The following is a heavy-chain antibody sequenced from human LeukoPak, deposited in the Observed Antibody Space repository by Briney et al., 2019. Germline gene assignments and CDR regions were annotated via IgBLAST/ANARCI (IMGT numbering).Heavy chain of an antibody. V-gene: IGHV5-51*01. J-gene: IGHJ4*02. D-gene: IGHD5-12*01. CDR1: GYSFTSYW. CDR3: ARRRWERGSGSDHLMTYYFDY. CDR2: IYPGDSDT. Sequence: GESLKISCKGSGYSFTSYWIGWVRQMPGKGLEWMGIIYPGDSDTRYSPSFQGQVTISADKSISTAYLQWSSLKASDTAMYYSARRRWERGSGSDHLMTYYFDYWGQGTLVTVSS.